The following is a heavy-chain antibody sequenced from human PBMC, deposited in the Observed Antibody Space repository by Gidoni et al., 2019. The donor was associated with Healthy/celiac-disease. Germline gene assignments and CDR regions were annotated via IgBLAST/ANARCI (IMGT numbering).Heavy chain of an antibody. D-gene: IGHD3-22*01. CDR3: ARSPGGPYDSSGPGGYGMDV. J-gene: IGHJ6*02. CDR1: GFTFSSYA. V-gene: IGHV3-30-3*01. CDR2: ISYDGSNK. Sequence: QVQLVESGGGVVQPGRSLRLSCAASGFTFSSYAMPWVRQAPGKGLEWVAVISYDGSNKYYADSVKGRFTISRDNSKNTLYLQMNSLRAEDTAVYYCARSPGGPYDSSGPGGYGMDVWGQGTTVTVSS.